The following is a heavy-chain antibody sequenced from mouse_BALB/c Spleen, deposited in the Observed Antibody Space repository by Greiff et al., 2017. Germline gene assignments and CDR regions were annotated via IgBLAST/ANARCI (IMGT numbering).Heavy chain of an antibody. V-gene: IGHV2-9*02. CDR2: IWAGGST. D-gene: IGHD1-1*01. Sequence: QVQLKESGPGLVAPSQSLSITCTVSGFSLTSYGVHWVRQPPGKGLEWLGVIWAGGSTNYNSALMSRLSISKDNSKSQVFLKMNSLQTDDTAMYYCAREALYAWFAYWGQGTLVTVSA. J-gene: IGHJ3*01. CDR3: AREALYAWFAY. CDR1: GFSLTSYG.